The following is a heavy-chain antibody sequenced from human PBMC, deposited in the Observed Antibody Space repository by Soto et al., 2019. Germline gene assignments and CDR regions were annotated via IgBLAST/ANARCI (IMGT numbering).Heavy chain of an antibody. CDR1: GGSFSGYY. Sequence: PSETLSLTCAVCGGSFSGYYCSWIRQPPGKGLEWIGEINHSGSTNYNPSLKSRVTISVDTSKNQFSLKLSSVTAADTSVYYCARAHYRDYVGGWWFEPCGQGTLVALSS. V-gene: IGHV4-34*01. CDR3: ARAHYRDYVGGWWFEP. D-gene: IGHD4-17*01. CDR2: INHSGST. J-gene: IGHJ5*02.